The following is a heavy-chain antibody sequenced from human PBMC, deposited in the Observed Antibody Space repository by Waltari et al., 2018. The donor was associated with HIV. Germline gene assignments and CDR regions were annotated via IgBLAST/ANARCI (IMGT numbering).Heavy chain of an antibody. V-gene: IGHV4-39*01. Sequence: QLQLQESGPGLVKPSETLSLTCTVSGGSISSSSYYWGWIRQPPGKGLEWIGSIYYSGSTYYNPSLKSRVTISVDTSKNQFSLKLSSVTAADTAIYYCARDYGDYGGARYFDLWGRGTLVTVSS. J-gene: IGHJ2*01. D-gene: IGHD4-17*01. CDR2: IYYSGST. CDR3: ARDYGDYGGARYFDL. CDR1: GGSISSSSYY.